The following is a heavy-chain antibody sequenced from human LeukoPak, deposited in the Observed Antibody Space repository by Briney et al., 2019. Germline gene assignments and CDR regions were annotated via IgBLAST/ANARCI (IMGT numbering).Heavy chain of an antibody. D-gene: IGHD3-22*01. J-gene: IGHJ1*01. CDR3: ARVNPTNSGFYSY. CDR1: GFTFSSYS. Sequence: PGGSLRLSCAASGFTFSSYSMNWVRQAPGKGLEWVSYISPSSSAIHYADSVKGRFTISRDNAKNSLYLQMNSLRDEDTAVYYCARVNPTNSGFYSYWGQGTLVTVSS. V-gene: IGHV3-48*02. CDR2: ISPSSSAI.